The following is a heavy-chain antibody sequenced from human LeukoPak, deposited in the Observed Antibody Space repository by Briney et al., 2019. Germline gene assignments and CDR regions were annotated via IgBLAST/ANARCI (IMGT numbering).Heavy chain of an antibody. J-gene: IGHJ3*01. V-gene: IGHV5-51*01. CDR3: GMSGDRVPLQDDVFDF. Sequence: GESLKISCKVSGYSFTSYCIGWVRQMPGKGLEWMGIIYPGDSGPTYSPSFQGQVTISVDKSINTAYLQWSSLQASDTAMYYCGMSGDRVPLQDDVFDFWGQGTMVTVST. CDR2: IYPGDSGP. CDR1: GYSFTSYC. D-gene: IGHD1-26*01.